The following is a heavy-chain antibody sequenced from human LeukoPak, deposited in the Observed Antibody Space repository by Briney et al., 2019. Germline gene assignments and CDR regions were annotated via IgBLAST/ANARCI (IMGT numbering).Heavy chain of an antibody. CDR1: GGSISSYY. D-gene: IGHD2-15*01. V-gene: IGHV4-59*01. CDR2: IYYSGST. CDR3: ARGSQGYCSGGSCYDRALGAFDI. Sequence: PSETLSLTCTVSGGSISSYYWSWIRQPPGKGLEWIGYIYYSGSTNYNPSLKSRVTISVDTSKNQFSLKLSSVTAADTAVYYCARGSQGYCSGGSCYDRALGAFDIWGQGTMVTVSS. J-gene: IGHJ3*02.